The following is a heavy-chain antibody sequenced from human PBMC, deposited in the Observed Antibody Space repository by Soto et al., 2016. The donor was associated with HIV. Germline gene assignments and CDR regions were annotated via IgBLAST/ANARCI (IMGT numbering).Heavy chain of an antibody. CDR1: GLTFSSSD. D-gene: IGHD2-2*02. V-gene: IGHV3-23*01. CDR3: ATARCTSCYTIYYYYMDI. J-gene: IGHJ6*03. CDR2: ISPSGGST. Sequence: EVQLLESGGGLVQPGGSLRLSCTASGLTFSSSDMRWVRQAPRKGLEWVSGISPSGGSTYYADSVKGRFTISRDNSKNTLYLQMNSLRAEDTAVYYCATARCTSCYTIYYYYMDIWGKGTTVTVSS.